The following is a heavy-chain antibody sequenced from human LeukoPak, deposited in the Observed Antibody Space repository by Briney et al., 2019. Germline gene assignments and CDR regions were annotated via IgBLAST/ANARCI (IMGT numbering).Heavy chain of an antibody. J-gene: IGHJ4*02. V-gene: IGHV4-4*02. CDR2: IYHSGST. CDR1: GGSISSSNW. CDR3: AREISSSSKAYLPDY. Sequence: SETLSLTCAVSGGSISSSNWWSWVRQPPGKGLEWIGEIYHSGSTNYNPSLKSRVTISVDKSKNQFSLKLSSVAAADTAVYYCAREISSSSKAYLPDYWGQGTLVTVSS. D-gene: IGHD6-6*01.